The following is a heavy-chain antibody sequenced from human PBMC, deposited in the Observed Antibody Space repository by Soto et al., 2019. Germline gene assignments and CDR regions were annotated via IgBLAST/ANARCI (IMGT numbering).Heavy chain of an antibody. V-gene: IGHV3-23*01. D-gene: IGHD2-2*01. CDR2: ISGSGGST. Sequence: PGGSLRLSCAASGFTFSSYAMSWVRQAPGKGLEWVSAISGSGGSTYYADSVKGRFTISRDNSKNTLYLQMNSLRAEDTAVYYCAKTPSAVVVPAANYFYWGQGTLVTRLL. CDR3: AKTPSAVVVPAANYFY. CDR1: GFTFSSYA. J-gene: IGHJ4*02.